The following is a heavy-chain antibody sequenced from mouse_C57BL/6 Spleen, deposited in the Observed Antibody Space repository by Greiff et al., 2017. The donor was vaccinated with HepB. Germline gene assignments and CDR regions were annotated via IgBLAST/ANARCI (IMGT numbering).Heavy chain of an antibody. CDR1: GYAFSSYW. Sequence: VQLQQSGAELVKPGASVKISCKASGYAFSSYWMNWVKQRPGKGLEWIGQIYPGDGDTNYNGKFKGKATLTADKSSSTAYMQLSSLTSEDSAVYFCAREDYYGSSYFDYWGQGTTLTVSS. J-gene: IGHJ2*01. D-gene: IGHD1-1*01. CDR3: AREDYYGSSYFDY. V-gene: IGHV1-80*01. CDR2: IYPGDGDT.